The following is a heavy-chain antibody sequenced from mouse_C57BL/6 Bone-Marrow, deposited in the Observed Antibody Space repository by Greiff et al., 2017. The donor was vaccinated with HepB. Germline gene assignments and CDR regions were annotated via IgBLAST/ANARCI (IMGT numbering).Heavy chain of an antibody. CDR2: INPNYGTL. D-gene: IGHD2-4*01. CDR3: ANPYDYDGAWFAY. Sequence: SGPELVKPGASVKISCKASGYSFTDYNMNWVKQSNGKSLAWIGVINPNYGTLSYNQTFKGKATLTVDQSSSTAYMQLNILTSEDSAVYYCANPYDYDGAWFAYWGQGTLVTVSA. CDR1: GYSFTDYN. V-gene: IGHV1-39*01. J-gene: IGHJ3*01.